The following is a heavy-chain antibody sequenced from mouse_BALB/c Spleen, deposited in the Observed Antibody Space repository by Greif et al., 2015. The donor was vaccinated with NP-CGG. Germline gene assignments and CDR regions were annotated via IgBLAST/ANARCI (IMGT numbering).Heavy chain of an antibody. Sequence: EVKLMESGGGLVKPGGSLKLSWAASGFTFSSYAMSWVRQTPEKRLEWVASISSGGSTYYPDSVKGRFTISRDNARNILYLQMSSLRSEDTAMYYCARGSYGSGDFDYWGQGTTLTVSS. J-gene: IGHJ2*01. CDR2: ISSGGST. CDR1: GFTFSSYA. D-gene: IGHD1-1*01. CDR3: ARGSYGSGDFDY. V-gene: IGHV5-6-5*01.